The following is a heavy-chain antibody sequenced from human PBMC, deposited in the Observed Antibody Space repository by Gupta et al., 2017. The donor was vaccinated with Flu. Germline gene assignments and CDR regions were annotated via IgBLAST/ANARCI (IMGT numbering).Heavy chain of an antibody. CDR3: SRSTLDYGGWFDP. CDR2: ISHTGIT. J-gene: IGHJ5*02. V-gene: IGHV4-34*02. Sequence: QVQLQQWGAGLLKPSETVSLTCAVYGGSLSGYYWTWIRQSPGQGLEWIGEISHTGITKYSPSLKSRVTISLDTSENQFSLTLKSVTAADTALYYCSRSTLDYGGWFDPWGQGTLVTVAS. D-gene: IGHD4/OR15-4a*01. CDR1: GGSLSGYY.